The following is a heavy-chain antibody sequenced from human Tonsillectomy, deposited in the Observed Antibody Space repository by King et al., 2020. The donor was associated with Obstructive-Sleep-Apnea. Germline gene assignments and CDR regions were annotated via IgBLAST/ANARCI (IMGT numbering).Heavy chain of an antibody. V-gene: IGHV3-11*01. CDR2: ISSRGSTI. D-gene: IGHD6-13*01. J-gene: IGHJ6*02. Sequence: VQLVQSGGGLVKPGGSLRLSCAASGFTFSDYYMSWIRQAPGKGLEWGSYISSRGSTIYYADSVKGRFTISRENAKNSLYLQMNSLRAEDTAVYYCARESSSWYFYYYGMDVWGQGTTVTVSS. CDR1: GFTFSDYY. CDR3: ARESSSWYFYYYGMDV.